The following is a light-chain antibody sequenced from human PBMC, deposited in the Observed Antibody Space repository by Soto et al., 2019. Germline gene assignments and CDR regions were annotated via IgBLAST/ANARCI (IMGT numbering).Light chain of an antibody. CDR1: SSDVGGYNY. J-gene: IGLJ3*02. Sequence: QSALTQPGSVSVAPGQSITISCTGTSSDVGGYNYVSWYQQHPGKAPKLMIYEVSNRPSGVSNRFSGSKSGNTASLTISGLQAEDEADYYCSSYTSSSTRVFGGGTKVTVL. CDR3: SSYTSSSTRV. V-gene: IGLV2-14*01. CDR2: EVS.